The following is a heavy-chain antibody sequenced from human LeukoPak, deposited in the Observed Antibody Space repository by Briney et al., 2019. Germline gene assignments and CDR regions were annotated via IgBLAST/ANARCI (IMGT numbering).Heavy chain of an antibody. J-gene: IGHJ6*02. Sequence: GGSLRLSCAASGFTFTSYAMNWVRQAPGKGLEWVSSISSSSRDINYADSVKGRFTISRDNSKNTLYLQMNSLRAEDTAVYYCARSVRFLECHDCPYYYYYGMDVWGQGTTVTVSS. CDR3: ARSVRFLECHDCPYYYYYGMDV. CDR2: ISSSSRDI. V-gene: IGHV3-21*04. D-gene: IGHD3-3*01. CDR1: GFTFTSYA.